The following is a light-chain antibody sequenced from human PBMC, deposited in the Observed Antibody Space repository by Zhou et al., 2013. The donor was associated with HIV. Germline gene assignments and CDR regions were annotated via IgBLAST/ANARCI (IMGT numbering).Light chain of an antibody. Sequence: EIVLTQSPGTLSLSPGERATLSCRASQFVSSRYLAWYQQKPGQAPRLLIYGASSRAPGIPDRFSGSGSGTDFTLIISSLQPEDLATYYCQQFDTLLSFGQGTRLDI. CDR2: GAS. CDR3: QQFDTLLS. CDR1: QFVSSRY. J-gene: IGKJ5*01. V-gene: IGKV3-20*01.